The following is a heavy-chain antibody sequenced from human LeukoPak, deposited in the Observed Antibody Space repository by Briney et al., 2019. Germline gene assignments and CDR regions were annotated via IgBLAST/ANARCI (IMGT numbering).Heavy chain of an antibody. Sequence: GGSLRLSCAASGFTFSSYWMSWVRQAPGKGLEWVANMKYDGSEIYYVDSVKGRFTISRDNAMNSLFLQMNSLRAEDTAVYYCARRGGYSLSDYWGQGTLVTVSS. J-gene: IGHJ4*02. CDR2: MKYDGSEI. D-gene: IGHD2-21*01. CDR3: ARRGGYSLSDY. CDR1: GFTFSSYW. V-gene: IGHV3-7*01.